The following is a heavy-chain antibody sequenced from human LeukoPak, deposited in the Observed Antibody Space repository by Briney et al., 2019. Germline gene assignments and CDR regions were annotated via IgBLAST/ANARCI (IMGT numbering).Heavy chain of an antibody. J-gene: IGHJ5*02. CDR2: IYYSGST. D-gene: IGHD2-15*01. CDR1: GGSISSYY. Sequence: SETLSLTCTVSGGSISSYYWSWIRQPPGKGLEWIGYIYYSGSTNYNPSLKSRVTISVGTSKNQFSLKLSSVTAADTAVYYCAREVVAATHWFDPWGQGTLVTVSS. V-gene: IGHV4-59*01. CDR3: AREVVAATHWFDP.